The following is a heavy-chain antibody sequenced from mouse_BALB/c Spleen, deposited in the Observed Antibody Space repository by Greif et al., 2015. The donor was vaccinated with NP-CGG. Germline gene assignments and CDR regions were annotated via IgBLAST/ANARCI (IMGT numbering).Heavy chain of an antibody. J-gene: IGHJ4*01. Sequence: EVKLVESGGGLVKPGGSLKLSCAASGFAFSSYDMSWVRQTPEKRLEWVATISSGGSYTYYPDSVKGRFTISRGNARNTLYLQMSSLRSEDTALYYCARSMITLYAMDYWGQGTSVTVSS. CDR2: ISSGGSYT. V-gene: IGHV5-9*02. CDR3: ARSMITLYAMDY. D-gene: IGHD2-4*01. CDR1: GFAFSSYD.